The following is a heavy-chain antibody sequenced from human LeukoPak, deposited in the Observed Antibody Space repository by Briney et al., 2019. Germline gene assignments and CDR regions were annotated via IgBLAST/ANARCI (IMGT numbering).Heavy chain of an antibody. CDR1: GYTFTSYG. CDR3: ARDIGSSWYRDFDY. CDR2: ISAYNGNT. J-gene: IGHJ4*02. D-gene: IGHD6-13*01. Sequence: GASVKVSCKASGYTFTSYGISWVRQAPGQGLEWMGWISAYNGNTNYAQKLQGRVTTTTDTSTSTAYMELRSLRSDDTAVYYCARDIGSSWYRDFDYWGQGTLVTVSS. V-gene: IGHV1-18*01.